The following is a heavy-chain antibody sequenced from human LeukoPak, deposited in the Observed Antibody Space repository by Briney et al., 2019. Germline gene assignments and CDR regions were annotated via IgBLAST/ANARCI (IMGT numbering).Heavy chain of an antibody. Sequence: SSETLSLTCTVSGGSISSYYWSWIRQPPGKGLEWIGYVYDRGSTNYNPSLKSRVTISVDTTKNQFSLKLSSVTAADTAVYYCARVDYGSGSYYNMGWFDPWGQGTLVTVSS. CDR1: GGSISSYY. D-gene: IGHD3-10*01. CDR2: VYDRGST. V-gene: IGHV4-59*12. CDR3: ARVDYGSGSYYNMGWFDP. J-gene: IGHJ5*02.